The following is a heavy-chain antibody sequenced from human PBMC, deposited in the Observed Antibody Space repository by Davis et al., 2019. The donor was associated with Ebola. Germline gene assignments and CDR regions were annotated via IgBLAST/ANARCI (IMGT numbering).Heavy chain of an antibody. CDR3: TGTVTGSSDY. Sequence: PGGSLRLSCAASGFTFSGSAMHWVRQASGKGLAWVGRIRSKANSYATAYAASVKGRFTISRDDSKNTAYLQMNSLKTEDTAVYYCTGTVTGSSDYWGQGTLVTVSS. CDR1: GFTFSGSA. V-gene: IGHV3-73*01. J-gene: IGHJ4*02. CDR2: IRSKANSYAT. D-gene: IGHD4-17*01.